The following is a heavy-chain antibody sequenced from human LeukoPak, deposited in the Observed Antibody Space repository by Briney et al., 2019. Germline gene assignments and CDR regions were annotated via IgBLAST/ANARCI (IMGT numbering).Heavy chain of an antibody. Sequence: GGSLRLSCAASGFTFSSYWMSWVRQAPGRGLEWVANINQDGRETDYLDSVKGRFTISRDNAKNSVYLQMNSLRVEDTAVYYCARRYYFDYWDQGTLVTVSS. V-gene: IGHV3-7*01. CDR2: INQDGRET. J-gene: IGHJ4*02. CDR3: ARRYYFDY. CDR1: GFTFSSYW.